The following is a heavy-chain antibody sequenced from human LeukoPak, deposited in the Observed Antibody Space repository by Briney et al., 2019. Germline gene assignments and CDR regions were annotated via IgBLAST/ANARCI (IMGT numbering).Heavy chain of an antibody. V-gene: IGHV3-30*18. Sequence: GGSLRLSCAASGFTFSSYGMHWVRQPPGKGLELVGFVSYDGSKKFYADFVKGRFSISRDNSKNTLYVQMNSLGAEDTALYYCAKLGFDSSGSHSLVDYWGQGTPVTVSS. J-gene: IGHJ4*02. CDR1: GFTFSSYG. CDR3: AKLGFDSSGSHSLVDY. CDR2: VSYDGSKK. D-gene: IGHD3-22*01.